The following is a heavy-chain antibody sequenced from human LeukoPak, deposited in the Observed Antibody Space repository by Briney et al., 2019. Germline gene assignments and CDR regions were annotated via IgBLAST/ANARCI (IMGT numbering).Heavy chain of an antibody. CDR3: VRDLGSERTFDF. CDR2: IYYDASNQ. J-gene: IGHJ4*02. V-gene: IGHV3-33*08. D-gene: IGHD3-16*01. CDR1: GFTFSSYS. Sequence: GGSLRLSCEVSGFTFSSYSMNWVRQAPGKGLEWVAVIYYDASNQFYAASVRGRFTISRDNSKNTLYLEMNSLRVEDTAVYYCVRDLGSERTFDFWGQGVLVTVSS.